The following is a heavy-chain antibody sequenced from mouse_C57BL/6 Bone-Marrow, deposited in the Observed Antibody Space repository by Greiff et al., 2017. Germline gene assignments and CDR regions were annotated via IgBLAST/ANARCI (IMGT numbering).Heavy chain of an antibody. J-gene: IGHJ4*01. CDR2: INPYNGGT. D-gene: IGHD2-1*01. Sequence: VQLQQSGPVLVKPGASVKMSCKASGYTFTDYYMNWVKQSPGKSLEWIGVINPYNGGTSYNQKFKGKATLTVDNSSSTAYMQLNSLTSEDSAVYYCGIYGNVDSYAMDYWGQGTSVTVSS. CDR1: GYTFTDYY. V-gene: IGHV1-19*01. CDR3: GIYGNVDSYAMDY.